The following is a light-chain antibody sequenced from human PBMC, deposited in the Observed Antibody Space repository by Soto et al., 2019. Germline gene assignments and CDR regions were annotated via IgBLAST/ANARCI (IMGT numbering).Light chain of an antibody. CDR1: QSVSISY. Sequence: EIVLTQSPFALSFSPVERSTLSFIASQSVSISYLAWYQQKPGQPPRLLIYGASSRATGIPARFSGSGSGTDFTLTISSLEPEDFAVYYCQQRSNWPLTFGGGTKVDIK. J-gene: IGKJ4*01. CDR3: QQRSNWPLT. CDR2: GAS. V-gene: IGKV3D-20*02.